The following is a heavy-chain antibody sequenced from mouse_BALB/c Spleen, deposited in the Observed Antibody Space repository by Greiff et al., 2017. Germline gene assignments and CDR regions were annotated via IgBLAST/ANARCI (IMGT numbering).Heavy chain of an antibody. CDR2: IDPENGDT. CDR3: NGYYLDY. J-gene: IGHJ2*01. V-gene: IGHV14-4*02. Sequence: VQLKQSGAELVRSGASVKLSCTASGFNIKDYYMHWVKQRPEQGLEWIGWIDPENGDTEYAPKFQGKATMTADTSSNTAYLQLSSLTSEDTAVYYCNGYYLDYWGQGTTLTVSS. CDR1: GFNIKDYY.